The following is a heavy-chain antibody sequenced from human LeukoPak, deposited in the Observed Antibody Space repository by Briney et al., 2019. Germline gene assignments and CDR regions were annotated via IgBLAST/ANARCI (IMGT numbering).Heavy chain of an antibody. D-gene: IGHD2-8*01. CDR2: IRGSDFGT. Sequence: GGSLRLSCTASGFTFSTYSMNWVRQAPGEGLEWVAGIRGSDFGTYYADSTKGRFTISRDNSKNTLYLQMDSLRDEDTALYYCAKANGRYGLDVWGQGTTVTVSS. CDR1: GFTFSTYS. V-gene: IGHV3-23*01. CDR3: AKANGRYGLDV. J-gene: IGHJ6*02.